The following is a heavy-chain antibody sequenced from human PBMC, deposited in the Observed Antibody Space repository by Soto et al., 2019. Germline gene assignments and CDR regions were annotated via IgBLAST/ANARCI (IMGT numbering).Heavy chain of an antibody. CDR2: MNPNSGNT. Sequence: QVQLVQSGAEVKKPGASVKVSCKASGYTFTSYDINWVRQATGQGLEWMGWMNPNSGNTGYAQKFQGRVTMTRNTSISTAYMELSSLRSEDTAVYYSARAPFEDYDFWSGYYAFDIWGQGTMVTVSS. CDR1: GYTFTSYD. D-gene: IGHD3-3*01. CDR3: ARAPFEDYDFWSGYYAFDI. J-gene: IGHJ3*02. V-gene: IGHV1-8*01.